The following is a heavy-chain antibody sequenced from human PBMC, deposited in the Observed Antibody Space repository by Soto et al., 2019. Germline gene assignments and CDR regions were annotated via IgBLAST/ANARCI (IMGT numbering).Heavy chain of an antibody. V-gene: IGHV4-39*07. CDR2: MYYTGNK. CDR1: GGSISSSTYY. J-gene: IGHJ4*02. D-gene: IGHD3-3*01. Sequence: SETLSLTCTVSGGSISSSTYYWDWIRQPPGKGLEWIGAMYYTGNKNYNPSLESRMHMSLDATRNHYSLRLTSVTAADTAVYFCARAPVGLDTISYFDYWGQGKLVTVSS. CDR3: ARAPVGLDTISYFDY.